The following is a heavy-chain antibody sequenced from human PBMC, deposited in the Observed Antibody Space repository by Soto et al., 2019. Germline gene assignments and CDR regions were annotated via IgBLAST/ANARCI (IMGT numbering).Heavy chain of an antibody. CDR1: GFPFSNYA. D-gene: IGHD3-3*01. J-gene: IGHJ3*02. CDR3: AKSPGGYYSFDI. CDR2: ISYDGSNK. Sequence: GGSLRLSCTASGFPFSNYAMSWVRQATGKGLEWVAVISYDGSNKYYADSVKGRFTISRDNSKNTLYLQMNSLRAEDTAVYYCAKSPGGYYSFDIWGQGTMVTVSS. V-gene: IGHV3-30*18.